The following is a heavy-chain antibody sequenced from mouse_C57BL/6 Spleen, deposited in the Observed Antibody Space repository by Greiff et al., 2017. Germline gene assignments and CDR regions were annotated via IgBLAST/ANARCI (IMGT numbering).Heavy chain of an antibody. CDR1: GFSFNTYA. Sequence: EVMLVESGGGLVQPKGSLKLSCAASGFSFNTYAMNWVRQAPGKGLEWVACIRSKSNNYATYYADSVKDRFTISRDDSESMLYLQMNNLETEDTAMYYCVRGGYFDYWGQGTTLTVSS. CDR3: VRGGYFDY. J-gene: IGHJ2*01. V-gene: IGHV10-1*01. CDR2: IRSKSNNYAT.